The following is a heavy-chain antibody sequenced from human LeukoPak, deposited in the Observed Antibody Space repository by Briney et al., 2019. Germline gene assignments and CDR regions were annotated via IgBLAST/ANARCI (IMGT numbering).Heavy chain of an antibody. CDR1: GYTFTSYD. D-gene: IGHD6-13*01. CDR3: ARGFGAAAGQEGWFDP. CDR2: MNPNSGNT. Sequence: ASVKVSCKASGYTFTSYDINWVRQATGQGLEWMGWMNPNSGNTGYAQKFQGRVTMTRNTSISTAYMELSSLRSEDTAVYYCARGFGAAAGQEGWFDPWGQGTLVTVSS. V-gene: IGHV1-8*01. J-gene: IGHJ5*02.